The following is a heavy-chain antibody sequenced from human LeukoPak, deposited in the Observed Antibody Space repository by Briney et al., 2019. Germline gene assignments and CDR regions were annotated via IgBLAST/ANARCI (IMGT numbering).Heavy chain of an antibody. V-gene: IGHV3-7*01. CDR3: ARSSSEHYYGHDY. J-gene: IGHJ4*02. CDR2: IKQHGSEK. Sequence: GGSLRLSCVASGFTFSDYWMSWVRQAPGQGLEWVANIKQHGSEKYYVDSVKGRFTISRDNAKNSLYLQMNSLRAEDTAMYYCARSSSEHYYGHDYWGQGILVTVSS. D-gene: IGHD3-22*01. CDR1: GFTFSDYW.